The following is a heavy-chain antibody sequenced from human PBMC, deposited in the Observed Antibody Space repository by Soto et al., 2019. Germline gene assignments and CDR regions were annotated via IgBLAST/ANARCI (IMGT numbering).Heavy chain of an antibody. CDR1: GGSFSDYY. CDR3: AREPLAHSYFDL. V-gene: IGHV4-34*01. J-gene: IGHJ4*02. CDR2: ISHSGST. Sequence: ETLSLTXVVYGGSFSDYYWSWIRQPPGKGLEWIGEISHSGSTNYNPSLKSRVTMSMDTSKNQFSLKLTSVTAADTAVYFCAREPLAHSYFDLWGQGTLVTVSS.